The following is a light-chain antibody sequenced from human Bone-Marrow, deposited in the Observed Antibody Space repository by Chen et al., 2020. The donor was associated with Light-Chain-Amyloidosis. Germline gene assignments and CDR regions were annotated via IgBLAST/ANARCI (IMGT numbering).Light chain of an antibody. Sequence: DIQMTQSPSSLSASVGDRVTITCRASQSITKILNWYQQNPGKGPKLLIYTASSLHSGVPPRFSGSGSGTDFSRTIISVQPEYLATYYCQQSYSTPTFGGGTKLEIK. V-gene: IGKV1-39*01. J-gene: IGKJ4*01. CDR2: TAS. CDR3: QQSYSTPT. CDR1: QSITKI.